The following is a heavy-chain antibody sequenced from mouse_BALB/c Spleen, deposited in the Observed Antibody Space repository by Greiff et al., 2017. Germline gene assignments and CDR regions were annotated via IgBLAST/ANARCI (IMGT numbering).Heavy chain of an antibody. CDR2: ISSGSSTI. CDR3: ARSMITTVMDY. J-gene: IGHJ4*01. Sequence: EVMLVESGGGLVQPGGSRKLSCAASGFTFSSFGMHWVRQAPEKGLEWVAYISSGSSTIYYADTVKGRFTISRDNPKNTLFLQMTSLRSEDTAMYYCARSMITTVMDYWGQGTSVTVSS. V-gene: IGHV5-17*02. D-gene: IGHD2-4*01. CDR1: GFTFSSFG.